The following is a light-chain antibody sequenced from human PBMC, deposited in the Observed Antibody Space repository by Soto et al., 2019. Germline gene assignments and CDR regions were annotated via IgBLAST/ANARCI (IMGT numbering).Light chain of an antibody. CDR2: DVS. CDR3: CSHAGSSVV. J-gene: IGLJ1*01. CDR1: SSDVGGYNH. Sequence: QSALAQPRSVSGSPGQSVTTSCTGTSSDVGGYNHVSWYQQHPGKAPKLIIYDVSTRPSGVPDRFSGSKSGNTASLTISGLQAEDEADYYCCSHAGSSVVFGTGTKVTVL. V-gene: IGLV2-11*01.